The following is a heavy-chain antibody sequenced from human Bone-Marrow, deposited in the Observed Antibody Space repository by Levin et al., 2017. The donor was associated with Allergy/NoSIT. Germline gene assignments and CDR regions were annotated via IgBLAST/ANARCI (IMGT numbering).Heavy chain of an antibody. CDR3: AKPSFDFGQTSAFTY. J-gene: IGHJ4*02. D-gene: IGHD4-17*01. Sequence: GESLKISCAASGFTFSTFGMHWIRQAPGKGLEWVAVISNDGKNKYYADSVKGRFTISRDNSKNTLHLQMNSLKPEDTAIYYCAKPSFDFGQTSAFTYWGQGTLVTVSS. CDR2: ISNDGKNK. V-gene: IGHV3-30*18. CDR1: GFTFSTFG.